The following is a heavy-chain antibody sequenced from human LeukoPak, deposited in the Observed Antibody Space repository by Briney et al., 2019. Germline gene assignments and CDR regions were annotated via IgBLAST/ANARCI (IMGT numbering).Heavy chain of an antibody. D-gene: IGHD6-13*01. CDR2: ISGSGGST. CDR1: GFTFSSYS. J-gene: IGHJ4*02. V-gene: IGHV3-23*01. CDR3: AKDRRYSSSPTDY. Sequence: PGGSLRLSCAASGFTFSSYSMSWVRQAPGKGLEWVSAISGSGGSTYYADSVKGRFTISRDNSKNTLYLQMNSLRAEDTAVYYCAKDRRYSSSPTDYWGQGTLVTVSS.